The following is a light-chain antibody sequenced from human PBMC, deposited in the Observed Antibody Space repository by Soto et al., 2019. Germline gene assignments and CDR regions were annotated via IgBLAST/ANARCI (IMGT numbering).Light chain of an antibody. J-gene: IGLJ2*01. V-gene: IGLV1-40*01. CDR2: GNI. CDR1: SSNIGAGHD. Sequence: QSVLTQPPSVSAAPGQRVTISCTGSSSNIGAGHDVHWYRQLPGTAPKLLIYGNINRPSGVPDRFSGSQSGTSTSLAITGLQAEDEADYYCQSYDSSRSGWGFGGGTKLIGL. CDR3: QSYDSSRSGWG.